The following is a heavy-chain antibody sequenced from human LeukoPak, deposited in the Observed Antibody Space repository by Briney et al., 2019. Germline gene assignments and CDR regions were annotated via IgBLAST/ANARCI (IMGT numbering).Heavy chain of an antibody. V-gene: IGHV4-61*01. Sequence: PSETLSLTCTVSGGSVSSGSHYWNWIRQPPGKGLEWIGYIYYRGSTNYNPSLKSRVTISVDTSKNQFSLKLSSVTAADTAVYYCARGGRYCSSTSCYSWFDPWGQGTLVTVSS. CDR2: IYYRGST. J-gene: IGHJ5*02. CDR1: GGSVSSGSHY. D-gene: IGHD2-2*01. CDR3: ARGGRYCSSTSCYSWFDP.